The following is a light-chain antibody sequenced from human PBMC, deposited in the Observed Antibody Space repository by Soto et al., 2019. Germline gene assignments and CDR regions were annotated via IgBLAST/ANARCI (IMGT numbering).Light chain of an antibody. J-gene: IGKJ4*01. Sequence: DIVMTQSPRSLPVTPGEPASISCRSSQSLLHSNGFKYLDWYLQKPGQSPQLLIYLGSNRASGVPDRFSGSGSGTDFTLKISRVEAEDVGVYYCMQALQTPLTFGGGTKVEIK. V-gene: IGKV2-28*01. CDR3: MQALQTPLT. CDR2: LGS. CDR1: QSLLHSNGFKY.